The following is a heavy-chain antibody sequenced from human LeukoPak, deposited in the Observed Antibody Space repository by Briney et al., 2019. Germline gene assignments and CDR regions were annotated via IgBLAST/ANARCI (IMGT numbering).Heavy chain of an antibody. J-gene: IGHJ6*03. CDR2: IIPIFGTA. D-gene: IGHD6-25*01. CDR1: VGTFSSYA. V-gene: IGHV1-69*05. CDR3: ARDPTEAENYYYMDV. Sequence: GASVKVSCKASVGTFSSYAISWVRQSPGQGLEWMGGIIPIFGTANYAQKFQGRVTITTDESTSTAYMELSSLSSEDTAVYYCARDPTEAENYYYMDVWGKGTTVTVSS.